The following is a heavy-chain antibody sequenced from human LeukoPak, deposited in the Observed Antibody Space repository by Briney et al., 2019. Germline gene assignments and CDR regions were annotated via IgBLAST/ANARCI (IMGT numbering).Heavy chain of an antibody. V-gene: IGHV1-69*13. D-gene: IGHD3-10*01. CDR3: ARELGYGSGSYDYYYYGMDV. CDR1: GGTFSSYA. J-gene: IGHJ6*04. CDR2: IIPIFGTA. Sequence: GASVKVSCKASGGTFSSYAISWVRQAPGQGLEWMGGIIPIFGTANYAQKFQGRGTITADESTSTAYMELSSLRSEDTAVYYCARELGYGSGSYDYYYYGMDVWGKATTVTVSS.